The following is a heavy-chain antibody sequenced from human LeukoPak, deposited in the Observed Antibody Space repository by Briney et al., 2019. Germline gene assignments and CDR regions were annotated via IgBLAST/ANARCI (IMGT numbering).Heavy chain of an antibody. Sequence: ASVKVSCKASGYTFTGYYMHWVRQAAGQGLEWMGWINPNSGGTNYAQKFQGRVTMTRDTSISTAYMELSRLRSDDTAVYYCARAGTTRNRAGGDAFDIWGQGTMVTVSS. CDR2: INPNSGGT. V-gene: IGHV1-2*02. D-gene: IGHD1-1*01. J-gene: IGHJ3*02. CDR3: ARAGTTRNRAGGDAFDI. CDR1: GYTFTGYY.